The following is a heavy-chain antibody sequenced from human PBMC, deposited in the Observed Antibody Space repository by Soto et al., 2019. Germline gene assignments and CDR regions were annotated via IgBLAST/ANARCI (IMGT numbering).Heavy chain of an antibody. CDR2: INPNSGNT. CDR1: GYTFTSYD. D-gene: IGHD6-13*01. CDR3: ARDSSSYYNYGMDV. J-gene: IGHJ6*02. Sequence: ASVKVSCKASGYTFTSYDINWVRQATGQGLEWMGWINPNSGNTVNAQKFQGRGTMTRNTSINTVDMELSGLRSEDTAVYYCARDSSSYYNYGMDVWGQGTTVTVSS. V-gene: IGHV1-8*01.